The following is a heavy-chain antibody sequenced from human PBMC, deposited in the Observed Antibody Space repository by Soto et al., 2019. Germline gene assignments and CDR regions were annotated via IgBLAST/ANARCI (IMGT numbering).Heavy chain of an antibody. CDR3: AKDRNYPRDQFHN. J-gene: IGHJ4*02. CDR2: ISANGQGI. CDR1: GFTFNNYA. D-gene: IGHD1-7*01. Sequence: GGSLRLSCAASGFTFNNYAMSWVRQAPGKGLEWVSAISANGQGIYYADSVKGRFIISRDSSKNTVFLHMDSLTAEDTAVYYCAKDRNYPRDQFHNWGQGTLVTAPQ. V-gene: IGHV3-23*01.